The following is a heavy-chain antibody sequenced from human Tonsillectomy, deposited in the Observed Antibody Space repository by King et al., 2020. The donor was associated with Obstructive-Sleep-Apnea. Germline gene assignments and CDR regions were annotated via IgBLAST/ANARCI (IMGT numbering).Heavy chain of an antibody. D-gene: IGHD3-3*01. Sequence: VQLQQWGAGLLKPSETLSLTCAVYGGSFSGYYWSWIRQPPGKGLEWIGEINHSGSTNYNPSLKSRVTISVDTSTNQFSVKLSSVTAADTAVYYCARASPTQIIDFWSGYYLYWYFDLWGRGTLVTVSS. CDR3: ARASPTQIIDFWSGYYLYWYFDL. CDR2: INHSGST. V-gene: IGHV4-34*01. CDR1: GGSFSGYY. J-gene: IGHJ2*01.